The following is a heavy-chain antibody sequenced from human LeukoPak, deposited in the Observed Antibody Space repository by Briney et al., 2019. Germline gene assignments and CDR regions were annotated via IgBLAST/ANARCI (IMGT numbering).Heavy chain of an antibody. CDR1: GYTFTSYG. CDR2: ISAYNGNT. CDR3: ARAVPRTYYYDSSGYSSVDY. D-gene: IGHD3-22*01. Sequence: ASVKVSCKASGYTFTSYGISWVRQAPGQGLEWMGWISAYNGNTNYAQKLQGRVTMTTDTSTSTAYMELRSLRSDDTAVYYCARAVPRTYYYDSSGYSSVDYWGQGTLVTVSS. V-gene: IGHV1-18*01. J-gene: IGHJ4*02.